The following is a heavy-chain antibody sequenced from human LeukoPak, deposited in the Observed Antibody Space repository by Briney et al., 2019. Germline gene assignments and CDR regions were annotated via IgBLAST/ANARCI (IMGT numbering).Heavy chain of an antibody. CDR1: GGSISSHY. J-gene: IGHJ4*02. Sequence: SETLSLTCAVSGGSISSHYWSWIREPPGKGLEWIGYIYYSGSTNYNPSLKSRVTISVDTSKNQFSLKLSAVTAADTAVYYCARGGSGSYRPVDYWGQGTLVSVSS. D-gene: IGHD1-26*01. CDR3: ARGGSGSYRPVDY. CDR2: IYYSGST. V-gene: IGHV4-59*11.